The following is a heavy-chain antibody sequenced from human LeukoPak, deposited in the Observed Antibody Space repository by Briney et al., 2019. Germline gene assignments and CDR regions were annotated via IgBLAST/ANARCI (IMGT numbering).Heavy chain of an antibody. Sequence: SVKVSCKASGGTFSSYAISWVRQAPGQGLEWMGRIIPILGIANYAQKFQGRVTITADKSTSTAYMELSSLRSEDTAVYYCARDVSSSGSDYWGQGTLVTVSS. CDR3: ARDVSSSGSDY. D-gene: IGHD6-19*01. J-gene: IGHJ4*02. CDR2: IIPILGIA. V-gene: IGHV1-69*04. CDR1: GGTFSSYA.